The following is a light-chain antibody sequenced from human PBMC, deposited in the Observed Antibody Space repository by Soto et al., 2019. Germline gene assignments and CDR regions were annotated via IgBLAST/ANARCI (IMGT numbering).Light chain of an antibody. CDR2: EDT. V-gene: IGLV2-23*01. Sequence: QSVLTQPASVSGSPGQSITISCTGTFSDVGSYNLVSWYQQHPGKAPKLMIYEDTKRPSGVSNRFSGSKSGYTASLTISGLQADDEADYYCCSYAGSSTVVFGGGTKLTVL. J-gene: IGLJ2*01. CDR1: FSDVGSYNL. CDR3: CSYAGSSTVV.